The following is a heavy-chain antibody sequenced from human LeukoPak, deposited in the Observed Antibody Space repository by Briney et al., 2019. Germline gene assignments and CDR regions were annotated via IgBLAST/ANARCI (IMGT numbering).Heavy chain of an antibody. CDR2: SSSIGGRT. V-gene: IGHV3-23*01. Sequence: GGTLRLSCAASGFTFSSHGMNWVRQAPGKGLEWVSGSSSIGGRTYYADSVKGRFTVTRDNSRNTLHLQMNSLRAEDTAVYYCAKDLIVGALDYWGQGTLVTVSS. CDR3: AKDLIVGALDY. D-gene: IGHD1-26*01. CDR1: GFTFSSHG. J-gene: IGHJ4*02.